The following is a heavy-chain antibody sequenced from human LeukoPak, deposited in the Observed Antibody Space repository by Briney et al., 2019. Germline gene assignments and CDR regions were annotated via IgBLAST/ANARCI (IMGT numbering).Heavy chain of an antibody. V-gene: IGHV4-59*01. CDR1: GGSISSYY. D-gene: IGHD1-26*01. Sequence: PSETLSLTCSVPGGSISSYYWSWIRQPPGKGLELIGYMYDSGSTNNNPSLKSRVTISVDTSKNQFSLRLSSVTAADTAVYYCARHGGSYTFDFWGQGVLVTVSS. CDR2: MYDSGST. CDR3: ARHGGSYTFDF. J-gene: IGHJ4*02.